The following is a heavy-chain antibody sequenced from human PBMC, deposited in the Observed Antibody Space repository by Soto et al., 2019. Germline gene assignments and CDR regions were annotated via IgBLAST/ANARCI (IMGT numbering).Heavy chain of an antibody. CDR3: ARGAEGPYS. J-gene: IGHJ4*02. CDR1: GFIFIDTN. CDR2: MSSGGSTV. Sequence: QVQLVESGGGLVKPGGSLRLSCAASGFIFIDTNMSWIGQAPGKGLEWVSYMSSGGSTVYYADSVKGRFTISWDNAKNSLYLQMNSLRAEDTAVYYCARGAEGPYSWGQGTLVTVSS. V-gene: IGHV3-11*01.